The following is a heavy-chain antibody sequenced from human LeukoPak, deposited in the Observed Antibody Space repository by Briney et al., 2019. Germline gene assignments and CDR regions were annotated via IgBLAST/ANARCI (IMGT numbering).Heavy chain of an antibody. CDR2: IRYDGSTK. CDR1: GFTFNTYG. D-gene: IGHD3-22*01. V-gene: IGHV3-30*02. Sequence: GGSLRLSCAASGFTFNTYGMQWVRQAPRKGLEWVAFIRYDGSTKYYADSVKGRFTISRDNAKNSLYLQMNSLRAEDTAVYYCARGGRDYYDSSGYYSPYFDYWGQGTLVTVSS. CDR3: ARGGRDYYDSSGYYSPYFDY. J-gene: IGHJ4*02.